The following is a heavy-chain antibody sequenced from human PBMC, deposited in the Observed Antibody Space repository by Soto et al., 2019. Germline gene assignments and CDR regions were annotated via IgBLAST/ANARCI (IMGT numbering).Heavy chain of an antibody. Sequence: QVQLVQSGAEVKKPGASVKVSCKASGYTFTSYGISWVRQAPGQGLEWMGWISGHNGNTYFTQKLQCRVTMTTDTSTSTADMDLSSLRSDDTAVYYGARDLGGFPDYWGPGTLGTVAS. D-gene: IGHD5-12*01. V-gene: IGHV1-18*01. CDR3: ARDLGGFPDY. CDR2: ISGHNGNT. CDR1: GYTFTSYG. J-gene: IGHJ4*02.